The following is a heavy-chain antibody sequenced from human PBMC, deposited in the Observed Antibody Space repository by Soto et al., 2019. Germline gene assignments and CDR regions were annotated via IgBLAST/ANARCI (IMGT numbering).Heavy chain of an antibody. CDR1: GGTFSSYT. V-gene: IGHV1-69*02. CDR3: ARAARYCSGGSCFYYYYMAV. Sequence: QVQLVQSGAEVKKPGSSVKVSCKASGGTFSSYTISWVRQAPGQGLEWMGRIIPILGIANYAQKFQGRVTITADKSTSTAYMELSSLRSEDTAVYYCARAARYCSGGSCFYYYYMAVWGKGTTVTVSS. J-gene: IGHJ6*03. D-gene: IGHD2-15*01. CDR2: IIPILGIA.